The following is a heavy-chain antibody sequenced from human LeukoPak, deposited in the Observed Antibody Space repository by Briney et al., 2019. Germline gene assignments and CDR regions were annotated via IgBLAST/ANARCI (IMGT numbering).Heavy chain of an antibody. J-gene: IGHJ3*02. CDR3: AGDSPPDM. CDR2: ISSSGSTI. V-gene: IGHV3-48*03. CDR1: GFTFSSYE. Sequence: AGGSLRLSCAASGFTFSSYEMNWVRQAPGKGLEWVSYISSSGSTIYYADSVKGRFTISRDNSKNTLYLQMNSLRADDTAVYYCAGDSPPDMWGQGTMVTVSS.